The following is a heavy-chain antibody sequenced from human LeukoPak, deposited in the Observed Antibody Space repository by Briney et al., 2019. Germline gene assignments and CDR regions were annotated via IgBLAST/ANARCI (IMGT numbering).Heavy chain of an antibody. CDR2: ISSSSSYI. CDR1: GFTFSSYS. D-gene: IGHD4-17*01. CDR3: ARMEDYGDSKSDY. V-gene: IGHV3-21*01. Sequence: PGGSLRLSCAASGFTFSSYSMNWVRQAPGKGLEWVSSISSSSSYIYYADSVKGRFTISRDNAKISLYLQMNSLRAEDTAVYYCARMEDYGDSKSDYWGQGTLVTVSS. J-gene: IGHJ4*02.